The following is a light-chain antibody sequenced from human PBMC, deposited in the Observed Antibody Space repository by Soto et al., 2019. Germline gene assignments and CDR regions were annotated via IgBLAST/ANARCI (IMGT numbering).Light chain of an antibody. Sequence: EIVLTQSPATLSLSPGQISTLSCRASQGVSSSLAWYQQKPGQAPRLLIYDASNRATGIPARFSGSGSGTDFTLTISSLEPEDFAVYYCQQRSNWPMSTFGQGTRLEIK. CDR1: QGVSSS. J-gene: IGKJ5*01. V-gene: IGKV3-11*01. CDR2: DAS. CDR3: QQRSNWPMST.